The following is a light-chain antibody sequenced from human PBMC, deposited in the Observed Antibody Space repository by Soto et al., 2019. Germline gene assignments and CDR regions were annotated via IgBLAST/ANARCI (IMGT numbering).Light chain of an antibody. CDR1: QSISSW. CDR2: KAS. CDR3: QRYTSYWT. Sequence: DIQMTQSPSTLSASVGDRVTITCRASQSISSWLAWYPQKPGKAPKLLIYKASSFESAVPSRFSSSASRTAFSLTISSLPPDDCGTYYCQRYTSYWTLGQGTKVELK. J-gene: IGKJ1*01. V-gene: IGKV1-5*03.